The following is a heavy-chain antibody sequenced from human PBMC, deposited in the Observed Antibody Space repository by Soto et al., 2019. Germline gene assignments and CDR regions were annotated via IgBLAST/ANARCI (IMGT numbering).Heavy chain of an antibody. V-gene: IGHV3-15*07. CDR3: TTEGLRFLEWLLYKPYYYGMDV. D-gene: IGHD3-3*01. Sequence: GGSLRLSCAASGFTFSNAWMSWVRQAPGKGLEWVGRIKSKTDGGTTDYAAPVKGRFTISRDDSKNTLYLQMNSLKTEDTAVYYCTTEGLRFLEWLLYKPYYYGMDVWGQGTTVTVSS. J-gene: IGHJ6*02. CDR2: IKSKTDGGTT. CDR1: GFTFSNAW.